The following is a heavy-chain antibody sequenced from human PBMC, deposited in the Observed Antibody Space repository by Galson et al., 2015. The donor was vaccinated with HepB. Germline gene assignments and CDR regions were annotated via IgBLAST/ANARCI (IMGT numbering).Heavy chain of an antibody. Sequence: QSGAEVKKPGESLKISCKGSGYSFTSYWIGWVRQMPGKGLEWMGIIYPGDSDTRYSPSFQGQVTISADKSISTAYLQWSSLRSEDTAVYYCARGGKTYSSSSDYYYYYGMDVWGQGTTVTVSS. CDR1: GYSFTSYW. CDR2: IYPGDSDT. V-gene: IGHV5-51*01. D-gene: IGHD6-6*01. J-gene: IGHJ6*02. CDR3: ARGGKTYSSSSDYYYYYGMDV.